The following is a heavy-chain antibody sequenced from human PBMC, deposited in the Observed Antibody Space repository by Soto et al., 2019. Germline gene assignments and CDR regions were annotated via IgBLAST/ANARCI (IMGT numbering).Heavy chain of an antibody. J-gene: IGHJ5*02. V-gene: IGHV1-69*06. Sequence: QVQLVQSGAEVKKPGSSVKVSCKASGGTFSSYAISWVRQAPGQGLEWMGGIIPIFGTANYAQKFQGRVTITADKSTSTAYMGLSSLRSEDTAVYYCARNGREWLSSRTPYNWFDPWGQGTLVTVSS. CDR3: ARNGREWLSSRTPYNWFDP. CDR2: IIPIFGTA. D-gene: IGHD3-3*01. CDR1: GGTFSSYA.